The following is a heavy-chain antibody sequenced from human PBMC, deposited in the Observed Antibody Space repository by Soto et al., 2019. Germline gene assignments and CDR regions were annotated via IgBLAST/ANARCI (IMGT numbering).Heavy chain of an antibody. CDR1: GYTFSNYD. J-gene: IGHJ4*02. CDR2: MNPNTGAT. CDR3: AKVSRRGASIDYDY. Sequence: QVQLVQSGAEVKEPGASVKVSCRASGYTFSNYDMNWVRQATGQGPEWIGWMNPNTGATGYAQKFQGRVTITRDISTDAAYMELSSLRYEDTGVYYCAKVSRRGASIDYDYWGQGTVVTVSS. V-gene: IGHV1-8*01. D-gene: IGHD3-22*01.